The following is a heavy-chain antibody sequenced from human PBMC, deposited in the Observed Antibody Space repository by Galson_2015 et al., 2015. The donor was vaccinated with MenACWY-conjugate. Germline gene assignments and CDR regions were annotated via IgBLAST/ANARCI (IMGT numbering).Heavy chain of an antibody. CDR2: ISGSGRT. CDR3: AKYTAYVSGSLLTPFDP. D-gene: IGHD3-10*01. V-gene: IGHV3-23*01. J-gene: IGHJ5*02. CDR1: GFSFSAYA. Sequence: SLRLSCAASGFSFSAYAVTWVRQGPGKGLEWVSTISGSGRTYYADSVKGRFTISRDNSKNTLYLQMNSLRADDTAVYYCAKYTAYVSGSLLTPFDPWGQGTLVTVSS.